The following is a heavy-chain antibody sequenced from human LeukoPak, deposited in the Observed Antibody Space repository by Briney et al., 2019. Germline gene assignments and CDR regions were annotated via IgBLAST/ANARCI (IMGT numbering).Heavy chain of an antibody. Sequence: ASVKVSCKASGYTFTGYYMHWVRQAPGQGLEWMGWINPNSGGTNYAQKFQGRFTMTRDTSISTAYMELSRLRSDDTAVYYCAREGAIHDAFDIWGQGTMVTVSS. D-gene: IGHD1-26*01. V-gene: IGHV1-2*02. CDR3: AREGAIHDAFDI. J-gene: IGHJ3*02. CDR1: GYTFTGYY. CDR2: INPNSGGT.